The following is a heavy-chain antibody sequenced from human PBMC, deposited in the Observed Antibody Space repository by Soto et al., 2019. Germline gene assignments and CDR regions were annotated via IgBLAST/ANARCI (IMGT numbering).Heavy chain of an antibody. CDR1: GFTFSSYG. D-gene: IGHD3-3*01. CDR3: AKDGYYFCSGYYNPPRTFYYYYYYMDV. V-gene: IGHV3-30*18. J-gene: IGHJ6*03. Sequence: QVQLVESGGGVVQPGRSLRLSCAASGFTFSSYGMHWVRQAPGKGLEWVAVISYDGSNKYYADSVKGRFTISRDNSKNKLYLQMNNLRAEDTVVYYCAKDGYYFCSGYYNPPRTFYYYYYYMDVWDKWTTVTVAS. CDR2: ISYDGSNK.